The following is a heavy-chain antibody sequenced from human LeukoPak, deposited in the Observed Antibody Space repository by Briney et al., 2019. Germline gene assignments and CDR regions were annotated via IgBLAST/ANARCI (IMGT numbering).Heavy chain of an antibody. D-gene: IGHD6-25*01. CDR1: GGSISSSNW. CDR2: IYHSGST. CDR3: ARVRVIAAALFYFDY. V-gene: IGHV4-4*02. J-gene: IGHJ4*02. Sequence: SETLSLTCAVSGGSISSSNWWGWVRQPPGKGLEWIGEIYHSGSTNYNPSLKSRVTISVDKSKNQFSLKLSSVTAADTAVYYCARVRVIAAALFYFDYWGQGTLVTVSS.